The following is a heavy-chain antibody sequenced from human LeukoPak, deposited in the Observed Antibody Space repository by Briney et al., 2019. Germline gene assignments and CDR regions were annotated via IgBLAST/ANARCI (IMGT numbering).Heavy chain of an antibody. CDR1: GGSFSGYY. D-gene: IGHD6-13*01. Sequence: SETLSLTCAVYGGSFSGYYWSWIRQPPGKGLEWVGEINHCGSTNYNPSLKSRATISVDTSKNQFSLKLSSVTAADTAVYYCARPGYGSSWYYYYYGMDVWGQGTTVTVSS. J-gene: IGHJ6*02. CDR2: INHCGST. CDR3: ARPGYGSSWYYYYYGMDV. V-gene: IGHV4-34*01.